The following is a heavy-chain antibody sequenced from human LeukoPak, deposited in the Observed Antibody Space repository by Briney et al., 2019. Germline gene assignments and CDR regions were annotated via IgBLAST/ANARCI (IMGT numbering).Heavy chain of an antibody. CDR1: GFTVSSNY. J-gene: IGHJ4*02. V-gene: IGHV3-53*01. CDR3: ARDARFDY. CDR2: IYSGGGT. Sequence: GRSLRLSCTASGFTVSSNYKSWVRQAPGKGLEWVSVIYSGGGTYYADSVKGRFTISRDNSKNTLYLQMNSLRAEDTAVYYCARDARFDYWGQGSLVTVSS.